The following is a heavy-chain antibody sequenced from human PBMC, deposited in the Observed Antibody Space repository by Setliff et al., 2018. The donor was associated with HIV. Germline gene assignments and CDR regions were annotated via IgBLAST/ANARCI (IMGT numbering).Heavy chain of an antibody. V-gene: IGHV3-48*03. CDR2: ISSSGSTI. D-gene: IGHD1-1*01. CDR1: GFTFGDYA. Sequence: PGGSLRLSCTASGFTFGDYAMNWVRQAPGKGLEWVSYISSSGSTIYDADSVKGRFTISRDNAKNSLFLQMNSLRAEDTAVYYCARDLDYYFDYWGQGTLVTVSS. CDR3: ARDLDYYFDY. J-gene: IGHJ4*02.